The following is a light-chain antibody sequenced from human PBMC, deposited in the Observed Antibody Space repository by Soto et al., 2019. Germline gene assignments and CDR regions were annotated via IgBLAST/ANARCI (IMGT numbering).Light chain of an antibody. J-gene: IGKJ1*01. Sequence: EIVLTQPPGTLSLSPGERATLSCRASQSVSSTYLAWYQQKPGQAPRLLIYGASSRATGIPDRFSGSGSGTDFTLTISRLEPEDFALYYCQQYGSSPWTFGQGTKVEIK. CDR3: QQYGSSPWT. V-gene: IGKV3-20*01. CDR1: QSVSSTY. CDR2: GAS.